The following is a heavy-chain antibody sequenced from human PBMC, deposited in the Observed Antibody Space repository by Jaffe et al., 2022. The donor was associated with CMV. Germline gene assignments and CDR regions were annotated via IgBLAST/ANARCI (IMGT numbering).Heavy chain of an antibody. J-gene: IGHJ4*02. CDR3: ARGSYGAYDY. CDR2: ISPPSTYI. V-gene: IGHV3-21*01. D-gene: IGHD1-26*01. Sequence: EVHLVQSGRGLVEPGESLRLSCAASGLAFSNYTMNWVRQAPGKGLEWVSSISPPSTYIYYANSVKGRFTISRDNAKKTLYLQMNNLRAEDTALYYCARGSYGAYDYWGQGTLVTVSS. CDR1: GLAFSNYT.